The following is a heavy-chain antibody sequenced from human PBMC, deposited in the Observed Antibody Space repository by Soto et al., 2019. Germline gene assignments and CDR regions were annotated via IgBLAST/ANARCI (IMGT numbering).Heavy chain of an antibody. D-gene: IGHD5-12*01. CDR1: GFRLSGYG. CDR2: IWYEGITK. CDR3: ARDVDRTSHLNWFDP. J-gene: IGHJ5*02. V-gene: IGHV3-33*01. Sequence: PGGSLRLSCEVSGFRLSGYGMHWVRQAPGKGLEWVAVIWYEGITKNYADSVKGRFTISRDSSKNTVYLQMDSLEVEDTAVYYCARDVDRTSHLNWFDPWGQGVMVTVSS.